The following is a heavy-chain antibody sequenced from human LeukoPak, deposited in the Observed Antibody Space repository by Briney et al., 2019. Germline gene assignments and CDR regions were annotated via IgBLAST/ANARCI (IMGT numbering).Heavy chain of an antibody. J-gene: IGHJ6*02. CDR2: IKEDGSEK. CDR1: GFTFSSHW. D-gene: IGHD1-26*01. Sequence: PGGSLRLSCAVSGFTFSSHWMSWVRQTPGKGMEWVANIKEDGSEKFYVDSVKGRFTISRDNAKNSVYLQMNSLRAEDTAVYFCARDGLGSGRTGGMDVWGQGTTVTVSS. V-gene: IGHV3-7*01. CDR3: ARDGLGSGRTGGMDV.